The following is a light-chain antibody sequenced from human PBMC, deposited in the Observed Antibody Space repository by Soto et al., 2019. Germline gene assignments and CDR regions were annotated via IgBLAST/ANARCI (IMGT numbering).Light chain of an antibody. J-gene: IGLJ3*02. CDR1: NSTIDSNT. CDR3: AAWDDRLNGWV. V-gene: IGLV1-44*01. Sequence: QSVLTQPPSASGTPGQRVTISCSGSNSTIDSNTVNWYQQLPGTAPKLLISSLNQRPSGVPDRLSGAKSGSSASLAISGLQSEDEADYYCAAWDDRLNGWVFGGGTKLTVL. CDR2: SLN.